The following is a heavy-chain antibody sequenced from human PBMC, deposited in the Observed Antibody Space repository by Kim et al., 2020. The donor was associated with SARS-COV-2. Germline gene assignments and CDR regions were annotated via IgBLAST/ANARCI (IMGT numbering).Heavy chain of an antibody. CDR3: AKDRTLYYDFWSGYDRPRDGMDV. CDR1: GFTFSSYA. Sequence: GGSLRLSCAASGFTFSSYAMSWVRQAPGKGLEWVSAISGSGGSTYYADSVKGRFTTSRDNSKNTLYLQMNSLRAEDTAVYYCAKDRTLYYDFWSGYDRPRDGMDVWGQGTTVTFSS. CDR2: ISGSGGST. D-gene: IGHD3-3*01. J-gene: IGHJ6*02. V-gene: IGHV3-23*01.